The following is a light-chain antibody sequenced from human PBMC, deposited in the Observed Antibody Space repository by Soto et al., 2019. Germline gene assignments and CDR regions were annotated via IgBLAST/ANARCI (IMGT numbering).Light chain of an antibody. CDR3: GSWDSSLSAYV. CDR2: SNN. V-gene: IGLV1-44*01. Sequence: QSVLTQPPSASGTPGQRVTISCSGSSSNIGSNTVNWYQQLPGTAPKLLIYSNNQRPSGVPDRFSSSKSGTSASLAISGLQSEDEADYYCGSWDSSLSAYVFGTGTKVTVL. CDR1: SSNIGSNT. J-gene: IGLJ1*01.